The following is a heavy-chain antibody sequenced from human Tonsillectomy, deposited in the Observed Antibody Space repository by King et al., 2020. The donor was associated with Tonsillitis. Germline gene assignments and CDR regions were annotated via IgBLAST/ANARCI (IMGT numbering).Heavy chain of an antibody. D-gene: IGHD2-15*01. J-gene: IGHJ6*02. Sequence: VQLVESGGGLVKPGGSLRLSCAASGFTFSNAWMSWVRQAPGKGLEWVGRIKSKTDGGTRDYAAPVKGRFTISRDDSKNTLYLQMNSLKTEDTAVYYCTPDWGDYCSGCSCYIPIYYYSYVMAVWGQGTTVPVSS. CDR2: IKSKTDGGTR. CDR1: GFTFSNAW. CDR3: TPDWGDYCSGCSCYIPIYYYSYVMAV. V-gene: IGHV3-15*01.